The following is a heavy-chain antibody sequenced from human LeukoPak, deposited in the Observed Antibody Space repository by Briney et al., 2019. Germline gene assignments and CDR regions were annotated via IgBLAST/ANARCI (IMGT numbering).Heavy chain of an antibody. Sequence: PSETLSLTCTVSGGSISSYYWSWIRQPAGKGLEWIGRIYTSGSTNYNPSLKSRVTMSVDTSKNQFSLKLSSVTAADTAVYYCARDAYDYGHPVNWFDPWGQGTLVTVSS. V-gene: IGHV4-4*07. D-gene: IGHD3-10*01. CDR2: IYTSGST. CDR1: GGSISSYY. CDR3: ARDAYDYGHPVNWFDP. J-gene: IGHJ5*02.